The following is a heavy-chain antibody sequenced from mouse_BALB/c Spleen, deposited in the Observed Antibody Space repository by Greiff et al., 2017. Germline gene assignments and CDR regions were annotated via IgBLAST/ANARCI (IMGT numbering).Heavy chain of an antibody. CDR2: IYPGDGDT. Sequence: VQLQESGAELVRPGASVKLSCKASGYTFTSYWMQWVKQRPGQGLEWIGAIYPGDGDTRYTQKFKGKATLTADKSSSTAYMQLSSLASEDSAVYYCARSLFDYWGQGTTLTVSS. J-gene: IGHJ2*01. CDR1: GYTFTSYW. V-gene: IGHV1-87*01. CDR3: ARSLFDY.